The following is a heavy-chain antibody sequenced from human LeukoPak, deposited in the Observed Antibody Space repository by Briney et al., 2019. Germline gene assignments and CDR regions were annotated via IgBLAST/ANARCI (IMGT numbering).Heavy chain of an antibody. J-gene: IGHJ4*02. CDR1: GFTFSSYP. D-gene: IGHD6-13*01. Sequence: GGALRLSCTASGFTFSSYPMYWVRQAPGKGLEYVPAISTNGGSTYYANSVKGRFTISRDNSKNTLYLQMGSLRAEDMAVYYCAGGSSWYRGIDYWGQGTLVTVSS. CDR3: AGGSSWYRGIDY. CDR2: ISTNGGST. V-gene: IGHV3-64*01.